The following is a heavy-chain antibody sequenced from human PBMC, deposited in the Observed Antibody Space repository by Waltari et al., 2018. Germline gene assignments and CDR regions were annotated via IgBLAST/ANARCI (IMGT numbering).Heavy chain of an antibody. CDR1: GGSISRSS. D-gene: IGHD2-2*01. J-gene: IGHJ4*02. V-gene: IGHV4-59*01. CDR3: ARAISSTSWALDY. CDR2: IYYSGST. Sequence: QVQLQESGPGLVRPSETLSLTCTVSGGSISRSSWSWLRQPPGKGLELIGYIYYSGSTNYNPSLKSRVTISVDTSKNQFSLKLSSVTAADTAVYYCARAISSTSWALDYWGQGTLVTVSS.